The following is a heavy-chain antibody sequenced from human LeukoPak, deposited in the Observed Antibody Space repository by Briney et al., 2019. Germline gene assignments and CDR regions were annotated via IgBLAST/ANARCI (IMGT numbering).Heavy chain of an antibody. Sequence: QPGGSLRLSCAASGFTFSNYWMHWVRQAPGKGLVWVSRIKTDGSSTSYADSVKGRFTISRDNAKNTLYLQMNSLRAEDTAVYYCVRAGSGSWDWGQGTLVTVSS. V-gene: IGHV3-74*01. D-gene: IGHD1-26*01. CDR1: GFTFSNYW. J-gene: IGHJ4*02. CDR3: VRAGSGSWD. CDR2: IKTDGSST.